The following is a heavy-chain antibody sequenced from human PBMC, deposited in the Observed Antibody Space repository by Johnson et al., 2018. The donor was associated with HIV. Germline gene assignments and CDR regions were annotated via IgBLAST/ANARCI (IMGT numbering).Heavy chain of an antibody. Sequence: VQLVESGGVVVQPGGSLRLSCAASGFTFDDYAMHWVRQAPGKGLEWVSVISWDDGNTYYADSVKGRFTISRDNSKKSLYLQMNSLRAEDTAVYYCAGDGVYSSPHDSFDIWGQGTMVTVSS. CDR1: GFTFDDYA. V-gene: IGHV3-43D*03. CDR2: ISWDDGNT. CDR3: AGDGVYSSPHDSFDI. D-gene: IGHD6-13*01. J-gene: IGHJ3*02.